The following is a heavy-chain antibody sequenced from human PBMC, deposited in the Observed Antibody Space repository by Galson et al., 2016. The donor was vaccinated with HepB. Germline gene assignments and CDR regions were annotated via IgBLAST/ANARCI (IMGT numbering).Heavy chain of an antibody. V-gene: IGHV3-7*01. J-gene: IGHJ4*02. CDR2: IQQDGSEQ. CDR1: GFTFSTYW. D-gene: IGHD1-14*01. CDR3: ARDPDALY. Sequence: SLTPSSAASGFTFSTYWMAWVRHTPSKGLEWVANIQQDGSEQYYVDSVEGRVTISRDDAKNAVYLQMNSLRAEDPAVYYCARDPDALYWGQGTLVTVS.